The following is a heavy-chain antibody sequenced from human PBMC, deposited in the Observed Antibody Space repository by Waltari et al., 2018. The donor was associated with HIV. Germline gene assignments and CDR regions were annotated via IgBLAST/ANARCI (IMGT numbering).Heavy chain of an antibody. V-gene: IGHV3-23*01. J-gene: IGHJ1*01. CDR3: ATGSNHLY. CDR2: ITANGATT. D-gene: IGHD3-16*02. CDR1: GITFFAFA. Sequence: VQLLEDAGSLVQSVGVLRLRCAALGITFFAFAMGWVRRAPGKGLGWVSTITANGATTYYADSVKGRFTFSRDDSKNTLHLQMNSLRADDTAVYYCATGSNHLYWGQGTLVAVAS.